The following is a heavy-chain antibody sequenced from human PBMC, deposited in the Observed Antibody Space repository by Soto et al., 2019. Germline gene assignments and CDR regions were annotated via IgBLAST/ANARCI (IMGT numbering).Heavy chain of an antibody. J-gene: IGHJ4*02. V-gene: IGHV5-10-1*01. CDR1: GYTFTNYY. Sequence: PGESLKISCQASGYTFTNYYIAWVRQVPGKGLEWMGRIDPSDSYIKYSPSFEGHVTMSVDKSISTAFLQWSRLEASDTAMYFCAFSFARTDPFSYWGQRSLVTVSS. CDR3: AFSFARTDPFSY. D-gene: IGHD6-6*01. CDR2: IDPSDSYI.